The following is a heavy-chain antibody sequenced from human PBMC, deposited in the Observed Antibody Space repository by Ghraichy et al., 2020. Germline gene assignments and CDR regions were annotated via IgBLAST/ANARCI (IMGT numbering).Heavy chain of an antibody. D-gene: IGHD6-13*01. V-gene: IGHV4-59*11. J-gene: IGHJ4*02. Sequence: SETLSLTCSVSGGSISGHHWSWIRQPPGKGLEWIGNIHYSGSTNYNPSLKSRVTMSVDTSVNHFSLNLSSVTAADTAVYYCAGGSWLYFFDHWGQGTLVSVSS. CDR2: IHYSGST. CDR1: GGSISGHH. CDR3: AGGSWLYFFDH.